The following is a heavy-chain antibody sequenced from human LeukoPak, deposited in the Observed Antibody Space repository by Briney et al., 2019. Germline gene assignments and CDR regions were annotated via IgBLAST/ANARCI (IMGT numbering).Heavy chain of an antibody. Sequence: ASVEVSCKASGYTFTSYYMHWVRQAPGQGLEWMGIINPSGGSTSYARKFQGRVTMTRDTSTSTVYMELSSLRSEDTAVYYCARMVGAIEDYWGQGTLVTVSS. CDR2: INPSGGST. D-gene: IGHD1-26*01. CDR3: ARMVGAIEDY. CDR1: GYTFTSYY. V-gene: IGHV1-46*01. J-gene: IGHJ4*02.